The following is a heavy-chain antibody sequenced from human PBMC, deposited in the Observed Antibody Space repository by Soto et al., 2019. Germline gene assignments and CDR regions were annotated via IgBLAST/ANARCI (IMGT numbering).Heavy chain of an antibody. J-gene: IGHJ4*02. CDR1: GFSFGKYA. V-gene: IGHV3-30*18. Sequence: QVQLVESGGGVVQPGRSLRLSCVASGFSFGKYAMHWVRQAPGKELEWVAVISHDGSKKYSADSVMGRFTISRDNSETTLFLQVNSLRGEDTAVYYCAKDISSYSGSYTYYFDYWGQGTLVTVSS. CDR2: ISHDGSKK. D-gene: IGHD1-26*01. CDR3: AKDISSYSGSYTYYFDY.